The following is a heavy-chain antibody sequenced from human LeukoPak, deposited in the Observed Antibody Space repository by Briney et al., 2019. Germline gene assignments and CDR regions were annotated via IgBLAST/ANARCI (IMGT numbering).Heavy chain of an antibody. Sequence: PSETLSLTCTVSGASISDYYWNWIRQPPGKGLEWIGYIYYSGSTNYNPSLKSRVTISVDTSKNQFSLKLSSVTAADTAVYYCARAKAAAGIDYCDYWGQGTLVTVSS. CDR1: GASISDYY. V-gene: IGHV4-59*13. J-gene: IGHJ4*02. CDR3: ARAKAAAGIDYCDY. D-gene: IGHD6-13*01. CDR2: IYYSGST.